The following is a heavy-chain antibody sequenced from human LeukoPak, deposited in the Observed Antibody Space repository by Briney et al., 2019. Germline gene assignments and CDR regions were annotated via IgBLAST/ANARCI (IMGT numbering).Heavy chain of an antibody. CDR1: GGSFSGYY. D-gene: IGHD3-22*01. Sequence: PSETLSLTCAVYGGSFSGYYWSWIRQPPGKGLEWIGEINHSGSTSYNPSLKSRVTISVDTSKNQFSLKLSSVTAADTAVYYCARGFDYYDSSGCDYWGQGTLVTVPS. CDR2: INHSGST. J-gene: IGHJ4*02. CDR3: ARGFDYYDSSGCDY. V-gene: IGHV4-34*01.